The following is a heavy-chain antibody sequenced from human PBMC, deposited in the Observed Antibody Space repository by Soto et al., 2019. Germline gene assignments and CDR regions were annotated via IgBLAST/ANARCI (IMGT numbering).Heavy chain of an antibody. CDR2: ISSNGGST. CDR1: GFTFSSYA. V-gene: IGHV3-64*02. J-gene: IGHJ3*02. D-gene: IGHD4-17*01. Sequence: GGSLRLSCAASGFTFSSYAMHWVRQAPGKGLEYVSAISSNGGSTYYADSVKGRFTISRDNSKNTLYLQMGSLRAEDMAVYYCARKTTVTTAGDAFDIWGQGTMVTVSS. CDR3: ARKTTVTTAGDAFDI.